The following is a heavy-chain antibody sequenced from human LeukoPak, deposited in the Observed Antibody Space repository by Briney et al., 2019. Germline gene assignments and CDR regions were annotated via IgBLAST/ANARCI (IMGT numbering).Heavy chain of an antibody. CDR3: AEGGGYNQPFDY. J-gene: IGHJ4*02. D-gene: IGHD5-24*01. CDR1: GVTFSSYI. V-gene: IGHV3-21*01. CDR2: ISSSSSYI. Sequence: GGSLRLSCAASGVTFSSYIMSWVRQAPGKGLEWVSSISSSSSYIYYADSVKGRFTISRDNAKNSLYLQMSSLRAEDTAVYYCAEGGGYNQPFDYWGQGTLVTVSS.